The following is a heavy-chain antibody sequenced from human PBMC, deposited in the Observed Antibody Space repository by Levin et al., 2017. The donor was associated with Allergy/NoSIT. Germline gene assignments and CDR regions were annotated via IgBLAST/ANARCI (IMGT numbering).Heavy chain of an antibody. CDR2: ISGSGGST. V-gene: IGHV3-23*01. Sequence: GGSLRLSCAASGFTFSSYAMSWVRQAPGKGLEWVSAISGSGGSTYYADSVKGRFTISRDNSKNTLYLQMNSLRAEDTAVYYCAKFSEIVVVITRGFWYFDLWGRGTLVTVSS. J-gene: IGHJ2*01. D-gene: IGHD3-22*01. CDR3: AKFSEIVVVITRGFWYFDL. CDR1: GFTFSSYA.